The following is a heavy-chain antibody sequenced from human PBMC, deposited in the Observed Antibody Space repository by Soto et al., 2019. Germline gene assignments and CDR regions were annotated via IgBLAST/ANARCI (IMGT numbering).Heavy chain of an antibody. CDR2: VHYSSSN. J-gene: IGHJ5*02. Sequence: LSLTCTVSDSSISSNSYYWPWIRQHPGQALEWTEYVHYSSSNSYNTSLKSRVTIAKDTSKNQFSLKLNSVTAADTAVYYCARKDQSYYDSSSSDLWCQGTLVT. V-gene: IGHV4-31*03. CDR3: ARKDQSYYDSSSSDL. D-gene: IGHD3-22*01. CDR1: DSSISSNSYY.